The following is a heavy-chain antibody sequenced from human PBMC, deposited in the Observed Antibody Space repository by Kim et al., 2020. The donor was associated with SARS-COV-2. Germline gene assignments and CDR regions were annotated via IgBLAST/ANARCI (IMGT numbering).Heavy chain of an antibody. Sequence: GGSLRLSCAASGFTFSSYEMNWVRQAPGKGLEWVSYISSSGSTIYYADSVKGRFTISRDNAKNSLYLQMNSLRAEDTAVYYCARAPNPPAYDFWSGRRLRGAVNWFDPWGQGTLVTVSS. CDR2: ISSSGSTI. CDR3: ARAPNPPAYDFWSGRRLRGAVNWFDP. V-gene: IGHV3-48*03. J-gene: IGHJ5*02. CDR1: GFTFSSYE. D-gene: IGHD3-3*01.